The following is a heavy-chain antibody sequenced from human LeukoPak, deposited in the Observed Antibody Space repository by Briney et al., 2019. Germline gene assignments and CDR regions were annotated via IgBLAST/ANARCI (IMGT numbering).Heavy chain of an antibody. D-gene: IGHD3-10*01. J-gene: IGHJ4*02. V-gene: IGHV3-53*01. CDR3: AREIIRGAMVRGVIGS. Sequence: GGSLRLSCAASGFTVSSNYMSWVRQAPGKGLEWVSVIYSGGSTYYADSVKGRFTISRDNSKNTLYLQMNSLRAEDTAVYYCAREIIRGAMVRGVIGSWGQGTLVTVSS. CDR1: GFTVSSNY. CDR2: IYSGGST.